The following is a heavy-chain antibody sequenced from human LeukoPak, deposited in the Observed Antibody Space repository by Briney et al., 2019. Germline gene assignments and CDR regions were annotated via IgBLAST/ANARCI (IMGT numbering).Heavy chain of an antibody. CDR3: AKGEGIQLLFDY. CDR2: ISYDEMYQ. V-gene: IGHV3-30*18. CDR1: GFTFNIYG. Sequence: GGSLRLSCAASGFTFNIYGMHWVRQAPGKGLEWVAGISYDEMYQYYADSVKGRFTISRDNSKNTLYLQMNSLRAEDTAVYYCAKGEGIQLLFDYWGQGTLVTVSS. J-gene: IGHJ4*02. D-gene: IGHD5-18*01.